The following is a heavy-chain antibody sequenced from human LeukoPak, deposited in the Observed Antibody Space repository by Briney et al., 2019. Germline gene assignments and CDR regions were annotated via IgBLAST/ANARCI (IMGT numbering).Heavy chain of an antibody. Sequence: GGSLRLSCAASGFTVSSYWMHWVRQAPGKGLVWVSRINSDGSITNYVDSVKGRFTISRDNAKNTLYLQMNSLRTEDTAVYYCAREEANTYYYDSSGYYYDWGQGNLVTVSS. CDR3: AREEANTYYYDSSGYYYD. J-gene: IGHJ1*01. D-gene: IGHD3-22*01. V-gene: IGHV3-74*01. CDR2: INSDGSIT. CDR1: GFTVSSYW.